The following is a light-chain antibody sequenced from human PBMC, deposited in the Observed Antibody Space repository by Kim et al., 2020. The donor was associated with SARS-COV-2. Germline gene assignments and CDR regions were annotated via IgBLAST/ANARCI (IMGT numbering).Light chain of an antibody. CDR3: QKSNSTPRT. CDR1: QSISSY. CDR2: AAT. Sequence: ASVGDRVTINCRARQSISSYLTWYQQKPGKPPNLLIYAATSLQGGVPTRLSGSGYGTEFTLTISELQPEDVATYYCQKSNSTPRTFGQGTKVDIK. V-gene: IGKV1-39*01. J-gene: IGKJ1*01.